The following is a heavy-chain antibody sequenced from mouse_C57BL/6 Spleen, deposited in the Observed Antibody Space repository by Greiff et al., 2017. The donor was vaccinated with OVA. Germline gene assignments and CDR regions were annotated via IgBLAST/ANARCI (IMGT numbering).Heavy chain of an antibody. D-gene: IGHD2-5*01. CDR3: ARGSNYGFYCAMDY. CDR1: GYSITSGYY. V-gene: IGHV3-6*01. Sequence: EVKLMESGPGLVKPSQSLSLTCSVTGYSITSGYYWNWIRQFPGNKLEWMGYISYDGSNNYNPSLKNRISITRDTSKNQFFLKLNTVTTEDTATYYCARGSNYGFYCAMDYWGQGTSVTVSS. CDR2: ISYDGSN. J-gene: IGHJ4*01.